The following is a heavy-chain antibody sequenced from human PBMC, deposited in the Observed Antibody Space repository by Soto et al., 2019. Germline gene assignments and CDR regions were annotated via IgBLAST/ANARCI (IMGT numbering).Heavy chain of an antibody. CDR3: ARVRGSGSYAAYYFDS. Sequence: SETLSLTCTLSGGSISNGGYYWNWVRQHPGKGLEWIGYIHYSGSTWYNPSLESRVTISVETSKDQFSLKLRSVTAADTAVYYCARVRGSGSYAAYYFDSWGQGTLVTVSS. CDR2: IHYSGST. D-gene: IGHD3-10*01. CDR1: GGSISNGGYY. V-gene: IGHV4-31*03. J-gene: IGHJ4*01.